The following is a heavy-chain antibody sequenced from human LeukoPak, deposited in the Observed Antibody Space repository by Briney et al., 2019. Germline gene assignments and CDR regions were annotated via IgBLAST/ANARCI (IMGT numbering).Heavy chain of an antibody. Sequence: GESLKISCKGSGYTFTNYWIGWVRQVPGKGLEWMGIIYPDDSDTRYRPSFQGQVTISADKSISTAYLQWSSLKASDTAMYYCARRRDLYSGSYYPFDYWGQGTLVTVSS. J-gene: IGHJ4*02. D-gene: IGHD1-26*01. V-gene: IGHV5-51*01. CDR3: ARRRDLYSGSYYPFDY. CDR2: IYPDDSDT. CDR1: GYTFTNYW.